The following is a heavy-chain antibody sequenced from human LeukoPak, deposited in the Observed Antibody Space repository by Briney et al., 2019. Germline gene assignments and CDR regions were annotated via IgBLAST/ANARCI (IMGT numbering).Heavy chain of an antibody. J-gene: IGHJ4*02. CDR3: ARDVWTGVAVSDY. V-gene: IGHV3-7*01. CDR2: IKEDGSIQ. Sequence: GGSLRLSCVASGFTFSSYWMTWVRQAPGKGLEWLANIKEDGSIQYYLDSVRGRFTISRDNAKTSVYLQLNSLRADNTAVYYCARDVWTGVAVSDYWGQGTLVTVSS. CDR1: GFTFSSYW. D-gene: IGHD6-19*01.